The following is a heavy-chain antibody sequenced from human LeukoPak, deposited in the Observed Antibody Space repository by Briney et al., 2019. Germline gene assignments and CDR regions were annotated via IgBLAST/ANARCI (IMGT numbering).Heavy chain of an antibody. CDR1: GGSISRYY. V-gene: IGHV4-59*01. D-gene: IGHD6-13*01. Sequence: EXLSLTCTVSGGSISRYYWSWIREPPGKGLEWIGYIYYSGSTNYKPCLKGRVTISVDTSKNQFSLKLSSVTAADTAVYYCARDQQGYFDYWGQGTLVTVFS. CDR2: IYYSGST. J-gene: IGHJ4*02. CDR3: ARDQQGYFDY.